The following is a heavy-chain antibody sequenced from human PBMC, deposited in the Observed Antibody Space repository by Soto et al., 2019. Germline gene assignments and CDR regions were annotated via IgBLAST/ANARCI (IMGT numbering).Heavy chain of an antibody. CDR3: ARDYGDYGPVAAGHDY. V-gene: IGHV3-30-3*01. Sequence: GGSLRLSCAASGFTFSSYAMHWVRQAPGKGLEWVAVISYDGSNKYYADSVKGRFTISRDNSKNTLYLQMNSLRAEDTAVYYCARDYGDYGPVAAGHDYWGQGTLVTVSS. CDR1: GFTFSSYA. D-gene: IGHD4-17*01. CDR2: ISYDGSNK. J-gene: IGHJ4*02.